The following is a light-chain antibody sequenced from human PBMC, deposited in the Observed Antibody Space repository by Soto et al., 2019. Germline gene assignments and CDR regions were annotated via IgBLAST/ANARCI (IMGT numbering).Light chain of an antibody. CDR3: QQYYSDPIT. J-gene: IGKJ5*01. V-gene: IGKV4-1*01. CDR2: WAS. CDR1: QRVFSSATNKNY. Sequence: DIVMTQSPDSLAVSLGERATINCKSSQRVFSSATNKNYLAWFQQKPGQPPKLLISWASTRKSGVPDRFSGSGSGTDFTLTITSLQAEDVAVYYCQQYYSDPITFGQGTRLE.